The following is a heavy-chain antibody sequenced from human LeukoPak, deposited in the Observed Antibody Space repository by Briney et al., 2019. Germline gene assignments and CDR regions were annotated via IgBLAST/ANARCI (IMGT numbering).Heavy chain of an antibody. Sequence: SETLSLTCAVYGGSFSGYYWSWIRQPPGKGLEWIGEINHSGSTNYNPSLKSRVTISVDTSKNQFSLKLNSVTAADTAVYYCARTTRGGSDSWDPYYFDYWGQGTLVTVSS. J-gene: IGHJ4*02. V-gene: IGHV4-34*01. CDR1: GGSFSGYY. D-gene: IGHD6-13*01. CDR2: INHSGST. CDR3: ARTTRGGSDSWDPYYFDY.